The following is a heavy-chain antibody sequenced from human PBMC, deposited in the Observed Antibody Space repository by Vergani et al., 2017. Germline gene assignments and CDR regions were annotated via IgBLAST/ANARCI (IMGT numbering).Heavy chain of an antibody. Sequence: QVQLVQSGAEVKKPGSSVKVSCKASGGTFSSYALSWVRPAPGQGLEWMGRIIPIFGTANYAQKFQSRVTITADESTSTAYMELSSLRSEDTAVYYCARSGDSSGYDYWYFDLWGRGTLVTVSS. CDR1: GGTFSSYA. CDR2: IIPIFGTA. CDR3: ARSGDSSGYDYWYFDL. D-gene: IGHD3-22*01. J-gene: IGHJ2*01. V-gene: IGHV1-69*13.